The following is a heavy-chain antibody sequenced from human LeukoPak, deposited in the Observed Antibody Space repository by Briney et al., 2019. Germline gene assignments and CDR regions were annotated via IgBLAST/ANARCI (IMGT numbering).Heavy chain of an antibody. Sequence: GGSLRLSCAASGFTFSDYYMSWIRQAPGKGLEWVSYISSSSTKYSADSVKGRFTISRDNAKNSLYLQMNSLRAEDTAVYYCARDKPRGGYYVDYWGQGTLVTVSS. D-gene: IGHD3-10*01. CDR1: GFTFSDYY. CDR2: ISSSSTK. V-gene: IGHV3-69-1*01. CDR3: ARDKPRGGYYVDY. J-gene: IGHJ4*02.